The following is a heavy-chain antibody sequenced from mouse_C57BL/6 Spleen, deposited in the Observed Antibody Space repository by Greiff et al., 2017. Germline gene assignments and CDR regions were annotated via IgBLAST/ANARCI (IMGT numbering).Heavy chain of an antibody. CDR3: ARNYGSLYAMDY. V-gene: IGHV1-64*01. CDR1: GYTFTTYW. CDR2: FHPNSGST. J-gene: IGHJ4*01. Sequence: QVQLQQPGAELVKPGASVKLSCKASGYTFTTYWMHWVKQRPGQGLEWIGMFHPNSGSTNYNEQFKNKATLTVDKSSSTAYLQLSSLTSEDSAVYCSARNYGSLYAMDYWGQGTSVTVSS. D-gene: IGHD1-1*01.